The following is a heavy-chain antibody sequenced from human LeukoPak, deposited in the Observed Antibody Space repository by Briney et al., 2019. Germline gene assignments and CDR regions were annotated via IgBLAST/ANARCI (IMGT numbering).Heavy chain of an antibody. CDR2: IYYSGST. J-gene: IGHJ5*02. CDR3: ARRNLVATTFSAENWFDP. D-gene: IGHD5-12*01. CDR1: GGSISSSSYY. Sequence: SETLSLTCTVSGGSISSSSYYWGWIRQPPGKGLEWIGRIYYSGSTYYNPSLKSRVTISVDTSKNQFSLKLSSVTAADTAVYYCARRNLVATTFSAENWFDPWGQGTLVTVSS. V-gene: IGHV4-39*01.